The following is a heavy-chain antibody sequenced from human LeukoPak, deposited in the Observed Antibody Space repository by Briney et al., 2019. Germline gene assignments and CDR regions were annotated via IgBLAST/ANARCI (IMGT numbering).Heavy chain of an antibody. V-gene: IGHV4-4*02. J-gene: IGHJ5*02. Sequence: SETLSLTCAVSGGSISSSNWWSWVRQPPGKGLEWIGEIYHSGSTNYNPSLKSRVTISVDTSKNQFSLKLSSVTAADTAVYYCARTRFGELLETNWFDPWGQGTLVTVSS. CDR3: ARTRFGELLETNWFDP. CDR1: GGSISSSNW. CDR2: IYHSGST. D-gene: IGHD3-10*01.